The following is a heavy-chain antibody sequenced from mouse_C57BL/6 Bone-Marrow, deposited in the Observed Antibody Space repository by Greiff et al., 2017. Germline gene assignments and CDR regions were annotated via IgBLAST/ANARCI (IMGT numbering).Heavy chain of an antibody. CDR2: INPNNGGT. V-gene: IGHV1-26*01. CDR1: GYTFTDYY. CDR3: ARPPYYYGSAMDY. Sequence: VQLQQSGPELVKPGASVKISCKASGYTFTDYYMNWVKQSHGKSLEWIGDINPNNGGTSYNQKFKGKATLTVDKSSSTAYMELRSLTSEDSAVYYCARPPYYYGSAMDYWGQGTSVTVSS. D-gene: IGHD1-1*01. J-gene: IGHJ4*01.